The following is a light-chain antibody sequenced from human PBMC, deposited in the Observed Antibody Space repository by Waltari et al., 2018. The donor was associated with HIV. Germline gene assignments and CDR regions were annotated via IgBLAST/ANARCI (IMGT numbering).Light chain of an antibody. V-gene: IGLV5-45*01. J-gene: IGLJ3*02. CDR2: YTSDSDK. Sequence: QAVLTQPASLSASPGASASLTCTLRSGINVGTKKIYWYQQKPGSPPQYLLKYTSDSDKQRGPECSSRFSGSNDASAHAWILLIAGLQSEDESDYYCMIWHTSSWVFGGGTKLTVL. CDR3: MIWHTSSWV. CDR1: SGINVGTKK.